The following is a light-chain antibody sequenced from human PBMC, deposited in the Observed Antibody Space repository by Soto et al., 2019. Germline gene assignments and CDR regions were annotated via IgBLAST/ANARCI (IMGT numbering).Light chain of an antibody. Sequence: DIQMTQSPSTLSASVGDRVTITCRASQSISSWLAWYQQKPGKAPKLLIYKASSLESGVPSRFSGSGSGTEFTLTISSLQPDDFATYYCQQCNSSPWTFGQGTKVDI. J-gene: IGKJ1*01. CDR3: QQCNSSPWT. CDR1: QSISSW. V-gene: IGKV1-5*03. CDR2: KAS.